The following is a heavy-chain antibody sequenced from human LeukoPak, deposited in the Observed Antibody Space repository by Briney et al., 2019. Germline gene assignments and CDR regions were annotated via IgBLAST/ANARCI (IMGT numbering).Heavy chain of an antibody. D-gene: IGHD6-19*01. CDR1: GFTFRNYA. Sequence: GGSLRLSCAASGFTFRNYAMHWVRQAPGKGLEWVAIIGYDGDNKYYADSVKGRFTISRDNSKNTLSLQMNSLRGEDTAVYYCAKDPSTLYSSGPDFWGQGTLVTVSS. J-gene: IGHJ4*02. V-gene: IGHV3-30*02. CDR2: IGYDGDNK. CDR3: AKDPSTLYSSGPDF.